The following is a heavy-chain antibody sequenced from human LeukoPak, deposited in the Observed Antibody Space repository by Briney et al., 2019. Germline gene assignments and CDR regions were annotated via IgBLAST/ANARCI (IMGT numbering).Heavy chain of an antibody. J-gene: IGHJ5*02. CDR1: GYTFTSYG. CDR3: ARDPAQLRSGYTNWFDP. D-gene: IGHD3-3*01. Sequence: ASVKVSCKASGYTFTSYGISWVRQAPGQGLEWMGWISAYNGNTNYAQKLQGRVTMTTDTSTSTAYMELRSLRSDDTAVYYCARDPAQLRSGYTNWFDPWGQGTLVTVSS. V-gene: IGHV1-18*01. CDR2: ISAYNGNT.